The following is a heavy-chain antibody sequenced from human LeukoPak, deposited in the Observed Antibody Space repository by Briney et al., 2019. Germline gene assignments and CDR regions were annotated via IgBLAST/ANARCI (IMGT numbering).Heavy chain of an antibody. CDR2: INHSGST. J-gene: IGHJ6*02. CDR1: GGSFSGYY. V-gene: IGHV4-34*01. CDR3: ARGFSPGLYNYYGMDV. Sequence: SETLSLTCAVFGGSFSGYYWSWVRQPPGKGLEWIGEINHSGSTNYNPSLKSRVTISVDTSKNQFSLKLSSVTAADTAVYYCARGFSPGLYNYYGMDVWGQGTTVTVSS. D-gene: IGHD3/OR15-3a*01.